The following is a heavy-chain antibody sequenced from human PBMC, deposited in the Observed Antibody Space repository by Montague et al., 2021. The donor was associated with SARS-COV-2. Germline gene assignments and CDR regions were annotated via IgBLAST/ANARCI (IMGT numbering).Heavy chain of an antibody. D-gene: IGHD2-21*01. CDR1: GFIFSSYE. Sequence: SLDASGFIFSSYEMNWVRQAPGKGLEWISYISSSGGGSTKHYTDSVKGRFTISRDNAKNSLYLQMNSLRVEDTAIYYCARDRDWDDWCGMDVWGQGTTVTVSS. J-gene: IGHJ6*02. CDR2: ISSSGGGSTK. CDR3: ARDRDWDDWCGMDV. V-gene: IGHV3-48*03.